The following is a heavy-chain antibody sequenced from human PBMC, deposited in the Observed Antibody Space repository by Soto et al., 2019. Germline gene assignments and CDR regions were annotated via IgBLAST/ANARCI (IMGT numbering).Heavy chain of an antibody. CDR2: ISAYNGNT. V-gene: IGHV1-18*01. D-gene: IGHD6-13*01. CDR3: ARVKVAAAGTPRGFDY. Sequence: GASVKVSCKASGYTFTSYGISWVRQAPGQGLEWMGWISAYNGNTNYAQKLQGRVTMTTDTSTSTAYMELRSLGSDDTAVYYCARVKVAAAGTPRGFDYWGQGTLVTVSS. J-gene: IGHJ4*02. CDR1: GYTFTSYG.